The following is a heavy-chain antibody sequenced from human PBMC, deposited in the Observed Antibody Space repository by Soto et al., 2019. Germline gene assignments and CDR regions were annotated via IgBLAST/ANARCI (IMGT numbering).Heavy chain of an antibody. CDR1: GGPIKTGDYY. CDR2: VFYSGAT. D-gene: IGHD3-10*01. V-gene: IGHV4-30-4*01. Sequence: SETLSLSCSVSGGPIKTGDYYWNWIRQPPGKGLEWIGYVFYSGATNYSPSLKSRAAISMDTSKNQFSLSLTSVTAADTAVYYCARAGFSYGHLLFWGQGIRVTVSS. CDR3: ARAGFSYGHLLF. J-gene: IGHJ4*02.